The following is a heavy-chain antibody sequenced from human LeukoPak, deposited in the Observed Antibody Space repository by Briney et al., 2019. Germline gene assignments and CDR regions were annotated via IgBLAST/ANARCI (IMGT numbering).Heavy chain of an antibody. Sequence: GGSLRLSCAASGFTFSSYSMNWVRQAPGKGLEWVSYISSSSSTIYYADSVKGRFTISRDNAKNSLYLQMNSLRAEDTAVYYCARDLWFGETPFGYWGQGTLATVSS. J-gene: IGHJ4*02. CDR2: ISSSSSTI. CDR1: GFTFSSYS. CDR3: ARDLWFGETPFGY. V-gene: IGHV3-48*04. D-gene: IGHD3-10*01.